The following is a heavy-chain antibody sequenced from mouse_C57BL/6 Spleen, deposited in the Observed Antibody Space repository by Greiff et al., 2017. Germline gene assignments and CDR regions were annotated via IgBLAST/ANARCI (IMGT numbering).Heavy chain of an antibody. D-gene: IGHD1-1*01. CDR3: TTPYYGSTWFAY. CDR1: GYTFTDYE. CDR2: IDPETGGT. J-gene: IGHJ3*01. Sequence: QVQLKQSGAELVRPGASVTLSCKASGYTFTDYEMHWVKQTPVHGLEWIGAIDPETGGTAYNQKFKGKAILTADKSSSTAYMELRSLTSEDSAVYYCTTPYYGSTWFAYWGQGTLVTVSA. V-gene: IGHV1-15*01.